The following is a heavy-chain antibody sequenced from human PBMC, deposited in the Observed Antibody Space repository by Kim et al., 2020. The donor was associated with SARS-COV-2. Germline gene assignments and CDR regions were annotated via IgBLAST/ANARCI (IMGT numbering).Heavy chain of an antibody. CDR3: ARDARPLLTTVTKGGFDY. CDR2: INSDGSST. Sequence: GGSLRLSCAASGFTFSSYWMHWVRQAPGKGLVWVSRINSDGSSTSYADSVKGRFTISRDNAKNTLYLQMNSLRAEDTAVYYCARDARPLLTTVTKGGFDYWGQGTLVTVSS. CDR1: GFTFSSYW. D-gene: IGHD4-17*01. V-gene: IGHV3-74*01. J-gene: IGHJ4*02.